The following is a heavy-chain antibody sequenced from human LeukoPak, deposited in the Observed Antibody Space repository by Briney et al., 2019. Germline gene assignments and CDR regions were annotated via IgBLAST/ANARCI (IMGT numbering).Heavy chain of an antibody. Sequence: GESLKISCKGSGYSFTSYWIGWVRQMPGKGLEWMGIIYPGDSDTRYSPSSQGQVTISADKSISTAYLQWSSLKASDTAMYYCARHPIAAGGAYNWFDPWGQGTLVTVSS. V-gene: IGHV5-51*01. CDR3: ARHPIAAGGAYNWFDP. J-gene: IGHJ5*02. CDR2: IYPGDSDT. CDR1: GYSFTSYW. D-gene: IGHD6-13*01.